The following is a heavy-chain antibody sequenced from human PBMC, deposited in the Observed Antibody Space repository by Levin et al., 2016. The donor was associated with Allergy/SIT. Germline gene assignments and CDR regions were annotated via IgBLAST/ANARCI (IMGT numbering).Heavy chain of an antibody. D-gene: IGHD6-13*01. Sequence: GGSLRLSCAASGFTFSNAWMSWVRQAPGKGLEWVGRIKSKTDGGTTDYAAPVKGRFTISRDDSKNTLYLQMNSLKTEDTAVYYCTTDLYYIVASAKKAAAGIRSFFDYWGQGTLVTVSS. V-gene: IGHV3-15*01. CDR2: IKSKTDGGTT. CDR3: TTDLYYIVASAKKAAAGIRSFFDY. J-gene: IGHJ4*02. CDR1: GFTFSNAW.